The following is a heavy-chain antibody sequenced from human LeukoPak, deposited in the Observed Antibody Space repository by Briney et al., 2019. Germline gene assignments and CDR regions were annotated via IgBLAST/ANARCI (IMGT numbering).Heavy chain of an antibody. CDR3: AKGGRWDLPPFDY. CDR2: ISGGGGST. Sequence: GGSLRLSCAASGFTFTSYSMNWVRQAPGKGLEWVSTISGGGGSTYYADSVKGRFTISRDNSKNTLYLQVNSLRAEDTAVYYCAKGGRWDLPPFDYWGQETLSTVSS. V-gene: IGHV3-23*01. CDR1: GFTFTSYS. J-gene: IGHJ4*02. D-gene: IGHD3-16*01.